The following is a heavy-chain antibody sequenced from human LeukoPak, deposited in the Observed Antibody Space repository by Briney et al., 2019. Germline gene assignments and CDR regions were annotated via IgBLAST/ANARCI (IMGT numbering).Heavy chain of an antibody. CDR3: ARRGGSGRSFDY. D-gene: IGHD3-10*01. CDR1: GGSVSSGSYY. CDR2: IYYSGST. J-gene: IGHJ4*02. Sequence: ETLSLTCTVSGGSVSSGSYYWSWIRQPPGKGLEWIGYIYYSGSTNYNPSLKSRVTMSVDTSQNQFPLKLSSVTAADTAVYYCARRGGSGRSFDYWGQGTLVTISS. V-gene: IGHV4-61*01.